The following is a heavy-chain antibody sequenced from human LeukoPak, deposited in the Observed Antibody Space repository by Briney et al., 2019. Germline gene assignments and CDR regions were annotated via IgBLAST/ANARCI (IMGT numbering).Heavy chain of an antibody. Sequence: ASVKVSCKASGYTFSNYYMHWVRQAPGQGLEWMGIINPSGGSTSYAQKFQGRVTMTRDMSTSTVYMELSSLRSDDTDVYYCARSFGASQQYSSSWYYYYMDVWGKGTTVTVSS. V-gene: IGHV1-46*01. J-gene: IGHJ6*03. CDR1: GYTFSNYY. D-gene: IGHD6-13*01. CDR3: ARSFGASQQYSSSWYYYYMDV. CDR2: INPSGGST.